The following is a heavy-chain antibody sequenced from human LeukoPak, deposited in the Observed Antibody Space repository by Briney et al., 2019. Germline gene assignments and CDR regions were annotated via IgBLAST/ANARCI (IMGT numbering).Heavy chain of an antibody. J-gene: IGHJ6*03. D-gene: IGHD6-19*01. CDR2: IYYSGST. CDR3: ARVWSQWLVSTVDYYYYMDV. CDR1: GGSISSYY. Sequence: SETLSLTCTVSGGSISSYYWSWIRQPPGKGLEWIGCIYYSGSTNYNPSFKSRVTISVDTSKNQFSLKLSSVTAADTAVYYCARVWSQWLVSTVDYYYYMDVWGQGTLVTASS. V-gene: IGHV4-59*01.